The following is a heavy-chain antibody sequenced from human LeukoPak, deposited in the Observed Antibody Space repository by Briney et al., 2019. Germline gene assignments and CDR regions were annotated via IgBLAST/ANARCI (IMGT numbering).Heavy chain of an antibody. V-gene: IGHV1-18*01. CDR3: ARDALGYGYVWGSYRYSDY. CDR2: ISAYNGNT. Sequence: ASVKVSCKASGYTFTSYGISWVRQAPGQGLEWMGWISAYNGNTNYAQKLQGRVTMTTDTSTSTAYTELRSLRSDDTAVYYCARDALGYGYVWGSYRYSDYWGQGTLVTVSS. CDR1: GYTFTSYG. D-gene: IGHD3-16*02. J-gene: IGHJ4*02.